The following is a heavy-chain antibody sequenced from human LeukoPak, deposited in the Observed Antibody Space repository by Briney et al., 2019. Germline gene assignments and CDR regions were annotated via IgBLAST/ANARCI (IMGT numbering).Heavy chain of an antibody. CDR2: ISGSGSTI. V-gene: IGHV3-48*03. D-gene: IGHD3-10*01. J-gene: IGHJ4*02. CDR1: GFTFSNYE. Sequence: PGGSLRLSCAASGFTFSNYEMNWVRQAPGKGLEWVSYISGSGSTIYYADSVKGRFTISRDNAKNSLYLQMNSLRAEDTAVYYCARQKLHYGSGSYPSDYWGQGTLVTVSS. CDR3: ARQKLHYGSGSYPSDY.